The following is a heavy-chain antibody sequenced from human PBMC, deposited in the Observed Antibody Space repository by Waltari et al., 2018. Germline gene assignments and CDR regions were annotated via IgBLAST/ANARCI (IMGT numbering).Heavy chain of an antibody. CDR1: GFTFSSYA. CDR3: ARATGSYYANWFDP. Sequence: QVLLVESGGGVVQPGRSLRLSCAASGFTFSSYAMHWVRQAPGKGLEWVAVIYEDGSNKYYADSVKGRFTISRDNSKHSLYLQMNSLRAEDTAVYYCARATGSYYANWFDPWGQGTLVTVSS. CDR2: IYEDGSNK. D-gene: IGHD1-26*01. V-gene: IGHV3-33*01. J-gene: IGHJ5*02.